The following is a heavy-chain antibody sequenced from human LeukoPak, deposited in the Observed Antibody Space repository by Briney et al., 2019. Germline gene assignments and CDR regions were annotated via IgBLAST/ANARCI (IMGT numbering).Heavy chain of an antibody. CDR3: AKDIRRGSGTHYYYYGMDV. D-gene: IGHD3-10*01. CDR1: GFTFGSYA. V-gene: IGHV3-23*01. J-gene: IGHJ6*02. Sequence: GGSLRLSCAASGFTFGSYAMSWVRQAPGKGLEWVSAISGNSEYTYYADSVKGRFDISRDNSRDTVYLQMNSLRAEDTAIYYCAKDIRRGSGTHYYYYGMDVWGQGTAVTVSS. CDR2: ISGNSEYT.